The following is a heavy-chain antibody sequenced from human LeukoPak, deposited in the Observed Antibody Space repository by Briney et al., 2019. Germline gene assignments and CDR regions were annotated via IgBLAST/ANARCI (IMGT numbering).Heavy chain of an antibody. CDR2: ISSSSSTI. D-gene: IGHD6-19*01. CDR1: GFTFSSYS. Sequence: GGSLRLSCAASGFTFSSYSMKWVRQAPGKGLEWVSYISSSSSTIYYADSVKGRFTISRDNAKNSLFLQMNSLRAEDTAVYYCARVDQWLGAFDIWGQGTMVTVSS. CDR3: ARVDQWLGAFDI. V-gene: IGHV3-48*04. J-gene: IGHJ3*02.